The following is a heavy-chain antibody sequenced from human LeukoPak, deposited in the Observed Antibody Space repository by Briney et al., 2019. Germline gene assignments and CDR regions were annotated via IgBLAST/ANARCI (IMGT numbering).Heavy chain of an antibody. CDR3: ARDAGNSGYGCDL. J-gene: IGHJ5*02. CDR2: IRSSSET. CDR1: GFIFSQYS. D-gene: IGHD5-12*01. Sequence: GGSLRLSCAASGFIFSQYSMNWVRQAPGKGLEWVSHIRSSSETFYADSVKGRFTISRDNARNSLYLQMNNLRGEDTAIYYCARDAGNSGYGCDLWGQRTLVTVSS. V-gene: IGHV3-48*01.